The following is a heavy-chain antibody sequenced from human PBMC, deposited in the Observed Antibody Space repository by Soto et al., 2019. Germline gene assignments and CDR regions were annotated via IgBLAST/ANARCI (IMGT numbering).Heavy chain of an antibody. CDR3: ARGVDAGVDY. Sequence: QVQLVQCGAEVREPGASVKVSCKASGYIFTNYDINWVRQATGQGPEWMGWMSPHNGDTGYAQKFQGRVTMTRDTSISTAYMELSSLRSEDTAVYYCARGVDAGVDYWGQGILVAVSS. CDR1: GYIFTNYD. V-gene: IGHV1-8*01. J-gene: IGHJ4*02. D-gene: IGHD2-15*01. CDR2: MSPHNGDT.